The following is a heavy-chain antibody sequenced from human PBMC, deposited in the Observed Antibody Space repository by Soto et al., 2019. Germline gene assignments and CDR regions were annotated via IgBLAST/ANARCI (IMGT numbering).Heavy chain of an antibody. CDR2: IIPIFGTA. CDR1: GGTFSSYA. J-gene: IGHJ6*02. V-gene: IGHV1-69*01. D-gene: IGHD2-21*02. Sequence: QVQLVQSGAEVKKPGSSVKVSCKASGGTFSSYAISWVRQAPGQGLEWMGGIIPIFGTANYAQKFQGRVTITADESTSTAYMELSSLRSEDTAVYYCARVCGGGCYSAYYYYGMDVWGQGTTVTVSS. CDR3: ARVCGGGCYSAYYYYGMDV.